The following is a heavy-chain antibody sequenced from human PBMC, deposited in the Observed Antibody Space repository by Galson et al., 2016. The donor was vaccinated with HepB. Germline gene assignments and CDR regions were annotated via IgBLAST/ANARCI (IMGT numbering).Heavy chain of an antibody. V-gene: IGHV3-23*01. D-gene: IGHD6-13*01. J-gene: IGHJ5*02. CDR3: AKGRSRSAAISIWFDP. Sequence: SLRLSCAASGFTFFNYAMSWVRQAPGKGLEWVSSISGSGGSTFYADSVKGRFTISRDNSKNTVYLQMNSLRAEDTAVYYCAKGRSRSAAISIWFDPWGQGTLVTVSS. CDR2: ISGSGGST. CDR1: GFTFFNYA.